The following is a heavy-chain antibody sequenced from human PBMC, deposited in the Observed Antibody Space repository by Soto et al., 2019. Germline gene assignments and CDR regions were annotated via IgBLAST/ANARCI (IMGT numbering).Heavy chain of an antibody. J-gene: IGHJ6*03. V-gene: IGHV3-23*01. Sequence: GGSLRLSCAASGFTFSSYAMSWVRQAPGKGLEWVSAISGSGGSTYYADSVKGRFTISRDNSKNTLYLQMNSLRAEDTAVYYCAKVDSRGYYYYYMDVWGKGTTVTVSS. CDR1: GFTFSSYA. CDR2: ISGSGGST. CDR3: AKVDSRGYYYYYMDV. D-gene: IGHD2-15*01.